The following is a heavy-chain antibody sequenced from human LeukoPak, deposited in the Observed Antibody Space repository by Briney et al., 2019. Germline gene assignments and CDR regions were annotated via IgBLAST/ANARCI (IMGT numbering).Heavy chain of an antibody. V-gene: IGHV1-18*01. CDR2: ISADNGNR. CDR1: GSTFTSYG. D-gene: IGHD6-13*01. Sequence: ASVKVSCKASGSTFTSYGISWVRQAPGQGLEWMGWISADNGNRNYAQNFQGRVTMTTDTSTSTAYMDLRSLRSDDTAVYYCARYAGPAAGDAFNIWGQGTMVTVSS. CDR3: ARYAGPAAGDAFNI. J-gene: IGHJ3*02.